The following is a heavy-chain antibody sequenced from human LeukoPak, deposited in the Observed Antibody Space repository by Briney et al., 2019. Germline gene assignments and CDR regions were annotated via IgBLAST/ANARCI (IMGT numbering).Heavy chain of an antibody. CDR1: GGSFSGYY. D-gene: IGHD6-13*01. J-gene: IGHJ4*02. CDR3: ARGSRRGCYFGY. CDR2: INHSGST. Sequence: PSETLSLTCAVYGGSFSGYYWSWIRQPPGKGLEWIGEINHSGSTNYNPSLKSRVTISVDTSKNQFSLKLSSVTAADTAVYYCARGSRRGCYFGYWGQGTLVTVSS. V-gene: IGHV4-34*01.